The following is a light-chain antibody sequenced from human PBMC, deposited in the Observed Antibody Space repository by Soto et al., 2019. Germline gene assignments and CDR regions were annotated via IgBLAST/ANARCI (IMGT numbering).Light chain of an antibody. J-gene: IGKJ3*01. V-gene: IGKV3-15*01. CDR1: QSVSSN. Sequence: EIVMTQSPATLSVSPGERATLSCRASQSVSSNLAWYQQKPGQVPRLLIYGASTRATGIPARFSGSGSETEFTLTFSSLQSEDFAVYYCQHYNNWPPKFTFGPGTKVDIK. CDR3: QHYNNWPPKFT. CDR2: GAS.